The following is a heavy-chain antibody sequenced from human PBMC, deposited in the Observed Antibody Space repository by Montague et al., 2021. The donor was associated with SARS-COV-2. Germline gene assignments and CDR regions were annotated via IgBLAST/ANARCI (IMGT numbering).Heavy chain of an antibody. CDR3: ARDAHIGSTWPFSGDGMDV. J-gene: IGHJ6*02. Sequence: CAISGDSVSSNNAAWNWIRQSPSRGLEWLGRTNYRSKWHYDYAVSVKSRILIIPNTSENQFSLQLNSVTPEDTAVYYCARDAHIGSTWPFSGDGMDVWGQGTTVTVSS. D-gene: IGHD6-13*01. CDR1: GDSVSSNNAA. V-gene: IGHV6-1*01. CDR2: TNYRSKWHY.